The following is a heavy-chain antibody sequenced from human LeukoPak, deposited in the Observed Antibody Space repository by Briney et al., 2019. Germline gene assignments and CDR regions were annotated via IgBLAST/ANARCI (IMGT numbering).Heavy chain of an antibody. Sequence: ASVKVSCKASGYTFTGYYMHWVRQAPGQGLEWMGWINPNSGGTNYAQKFQGRVTMTRDTSISTAYMELGSLRSEDTAVYYCARFGGGDYAGGAFDIWGQGTMVTVSS. CDR2: INPNSGGT. J-gene: IGHJ3*02. V-gene: IGHV1-2*02. D-gene: IGHD3-16*01. CDR1: GYTFTGYY. CDR3: ARFGGGDYAGGAFDI.